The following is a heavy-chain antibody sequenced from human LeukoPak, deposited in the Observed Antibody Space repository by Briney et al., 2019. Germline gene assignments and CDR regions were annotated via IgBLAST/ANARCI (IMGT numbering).Heavy chain of an antibody. Sequence: GGSLRLSCAASGFTFSSYAMSWVRQAPGKGLECVSAISGSGGSTYYADSVKGRFTISRDISKNTLYLQMNSLRAEDTAVYYCANSRREVPQYTSFDFWGQGTLVTVSS. D-gene: IGHD2-2*02. CDR1: GFTFSSYA. CDR3: ANSRREVPQYTSFDF. CDR2: ISGSGGST. J-gene: IGHJ4*02. V-gene: IGHV3-23*01.